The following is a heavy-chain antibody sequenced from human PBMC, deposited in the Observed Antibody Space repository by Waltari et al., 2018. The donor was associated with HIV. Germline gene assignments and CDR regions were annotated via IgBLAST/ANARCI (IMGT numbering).Heavy chain of an antibody. CDR1: GLTFSNAW. CDR2: IKSKTDGGTT. J-gene: IGHJ5*02. D-gene: IGHD3-3*01. CDR3: TTDPAGEFTIFGVVRP. Sequence: EVQLVESGGGLVKPGGSLRLSCAASGLTFSNAWMSWVRQAPGKGLEWVGRIKSKTDGGTTDYAAPVKGRFTISRDDSKNTLYLQMNSLKTEDTAVYYCTTDPAGEFTIFGVVRPWGQGTLVTVSS. V-gene: IGHV3-15*01.